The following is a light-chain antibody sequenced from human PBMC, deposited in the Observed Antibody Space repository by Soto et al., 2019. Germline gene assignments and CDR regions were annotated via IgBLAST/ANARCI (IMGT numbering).Light chain of an antibody. J-gene: IGKJ4*01. V-gene: IGKV3-20*01. CDR2: GAS. CDR3: QQSYSTLLT. Sequence: ENVLTQSPGTLSLSPGERATLSCRASQTVSSYLTWYQQRPGQAPRLLISGASRRATGIPDRFSGSGSGTDFTLTISRLEPEDFALYYCQQSYSTLLTFGGGTKVEIK. CDR1: QTVSSY.